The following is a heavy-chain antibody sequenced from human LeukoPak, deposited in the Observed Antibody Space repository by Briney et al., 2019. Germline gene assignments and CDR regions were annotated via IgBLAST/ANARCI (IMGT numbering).Heavy chain of an antibody. D-gene: IGHD6-19*01. V-gene: IGHV4-38-2*01. CDR1: GHSISSAYY. CDR3: AGTRSSWYRDGFDI. CDR2: IYHSGTT. Sequence: SETLSLTCGITGHSISSAYYWGWIRQSPGKGLEFIGNIYHSGTTYYNPSLKSRVTISVDTSKNHFSLKVTSLTAADTAVYYCAGTRSSWYRDGFDIWGQGTMVTVSS. J-gene: IGHJ3*02.